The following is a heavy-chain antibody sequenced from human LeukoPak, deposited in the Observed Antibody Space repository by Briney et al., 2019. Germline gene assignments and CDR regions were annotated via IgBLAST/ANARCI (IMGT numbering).Heavy chain of an antibody. Sequence: ASVKVSCKASGYTFSTYDINWVRQATGQGLEWMGYTNPNSENTVYAQKFQGRVAMTTDTSMNTAYMELTSLRFEDTAVYYCARGGSSGTYWGQGTLVTVSS. D-gene: IGHD3-22*01. CDR1: GYTFSTYD. J-gene: IGHJ4*02. CDR3: ARGGSSGTY. V-gene: IGHV1-8*01. CDR2: TNPNSENT.